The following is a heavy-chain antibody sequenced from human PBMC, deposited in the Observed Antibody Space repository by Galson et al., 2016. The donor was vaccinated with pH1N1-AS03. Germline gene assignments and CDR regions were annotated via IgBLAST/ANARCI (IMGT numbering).Heavy chain of an antibody. CDR3: ARSYGSGVAHFDF. V-gene: IGHV1-69*02. J-gene: IGHJ4*02. Sequence: SVKVSCKASGDTFSGYTVHWVRQAPGQRLEWVGRFIPILGQSNFAHKFQGRATIIAYKSTNTVYMTLNNLLSEDTAIYYCARSYGSGVAHFDFWGQGTLVTDSS. CDR2: FIPILGQS. CDR1: GDTFSGYT. D-gene: IGHD3-10*01.